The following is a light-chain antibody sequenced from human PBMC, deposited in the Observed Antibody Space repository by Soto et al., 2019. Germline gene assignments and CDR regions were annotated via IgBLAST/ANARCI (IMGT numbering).Light chain of an antibody. CDR1: SSNIGSNF. CDR2: SIN. Sequence: VVTQPPSASGTPGQRVTISCSGSSSNIGSNFVSWYQRLPGTAPKLLIYSINQRPSGVPDRFSGSKSGTSASLAISGLQSEDEADYFCASWDDSLNGPVFGGGTKLTVL. J-gene: IGLJ3*02. CDR3: ASWDDSLNGPV. V-gene: IGLV1-44*01.